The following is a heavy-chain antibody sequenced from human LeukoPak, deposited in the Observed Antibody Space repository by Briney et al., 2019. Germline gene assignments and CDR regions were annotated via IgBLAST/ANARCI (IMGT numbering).Heavy chain of an antibody. J-gene: IGHJ4*02. CDR3: ARDISGDSSGYYDY. Sequence: SETLSLTCAVSGGSISTSSYYWGWIRQPPGKGLEWIGIIYYSGSTYYNPSLKSRVTVSVDTSKNQFSLKLSSVTAADTAVYYCARDISGDSSGYYDYWGQGTLVTVSS. CDR1: GGSISTSSYY. V-gene: IGHV4-39*07. CDR2: IYYSGST. D-gene: IGHD3-22*01.